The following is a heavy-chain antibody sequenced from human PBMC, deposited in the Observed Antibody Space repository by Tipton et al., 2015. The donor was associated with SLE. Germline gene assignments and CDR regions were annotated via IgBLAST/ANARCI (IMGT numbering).Heavy chain of an antibody. V-gene: IGHV4-59*08. J-gene: IGHJ5*01. CDR2: IPYTGTA. CDR3: AAMYGDARTNWFDS. D-gene: IGHD4-17*01. Sequence: LRLSCNVSGGSIRGYFWSWIRQPPGKGLEWIAYIPYTGTADDSPSLKSRVTISLDTSMNQFSLKLNSVTAADTALYYCAAMYGDARTNWFDSWGQGTLVTVSS. CDR1: GGSIRGYF.